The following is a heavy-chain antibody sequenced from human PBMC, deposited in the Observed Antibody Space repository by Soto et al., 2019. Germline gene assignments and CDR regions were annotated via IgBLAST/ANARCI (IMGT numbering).Heavy chain of an antibody. CDR1: GGTFSSYA. CDR2: IIPIFGTA. J-gene: IGHJ6*02. CDR3: AREGITMFRGVNYYYGMDV. Sequence: EASVKVSCTASGGTFSSYAISWVRQAPGQGLEWMGGIIPIFGTANYAQKFQGRVTITADESTSTAYMELSSLRSEDTAVYYCAREGITMFRGVNYYYGMDVWGQGTTVTVSS. D-gene: IGHD3-10*01. V-gene: IGHV1-69*13.